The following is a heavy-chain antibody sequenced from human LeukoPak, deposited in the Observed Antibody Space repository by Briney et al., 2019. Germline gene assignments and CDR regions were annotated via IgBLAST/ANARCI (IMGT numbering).Heavy chain of an antibody. D-gene: IGHD2-21*01. J-gene: IGHJ5*02. CDR1: GYTLTELS. V-gene: IGHV1-24*01. CDR2: FDPEDGET. CDR3: ATSDSRSSWFDP. Sequence: ASVKVSCKVSGYTLTELSTHWVRQAPGKGLEWMGGFDPEDGETIYAQKFQGRVTMTEDTSTDTAYMELSSLRSEDTAVYYCATSDSRSSWFDPWGQGTLVTVSS.